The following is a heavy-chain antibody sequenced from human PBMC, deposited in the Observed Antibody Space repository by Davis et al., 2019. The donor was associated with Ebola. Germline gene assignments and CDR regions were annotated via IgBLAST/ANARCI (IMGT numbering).Heavy chain of an antibody. Sequence: GESLKISCTASGYTFTNYRLVWVRQMPGKRLEWMGIIYPSDSNARYSPSFQGHVTFSADKSINTAYLQWSSLKASDTAVYYCARRAAVAYDHVWGISRHDAFDIWGQGTMVTVSS. D-gene: IGHD3-16*01. CDR1: GYTFTNYR. CDR2: IYPSDSNA. CDR3: ARRAAVAYDHVWGISRHDAFDI. V-gene: IGHV5-51*01. J-gene: IGHJ3*02.